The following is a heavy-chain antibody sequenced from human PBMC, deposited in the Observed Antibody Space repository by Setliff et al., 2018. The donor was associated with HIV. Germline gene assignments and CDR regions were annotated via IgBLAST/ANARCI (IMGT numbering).Heavy chain of an antibody. Sequence: GASVKVSCKASADTFISRFISWLRQAPGQGLEWMGGIIPSFGSANFPQKFQERLTITVDEPTSTAYMELSSLTSDDTAVYYCARPTNYTDNSGHPRYYFDPWGQGTRVTVSS. CDR2: IIPSFGSA. CDR1: ADTFISRF. V-gene: IGHV1-69*13. J-gene: IGHJ5*02. D-gene: IGHD3-22*01. CDR3: ARPTNYTDNSGHPRYYFDP.